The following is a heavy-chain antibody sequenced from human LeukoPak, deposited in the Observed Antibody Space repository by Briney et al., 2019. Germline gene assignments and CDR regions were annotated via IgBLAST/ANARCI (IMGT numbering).Heavy chain of an antibody. V-gene: IGHV4-34*01. Sequence: PSETLSLTCAVYGGSFSGYYWSWIRQPPGKGLEWIGEINHSGSTNYNPSLKSRVTISVDTSKNQFSLKLSSVTAADTAVYYCARGPTYYDFWSGYGTHWWFDPWGQGTLVTVSS. D-gene: IGHD3-3*01. CDR2: INHSGST. CDR3: ARGPTYYDFWSGYGTHWWFDP. CDR1: GGSFSGYY. J-gene: IGHJ5*02.